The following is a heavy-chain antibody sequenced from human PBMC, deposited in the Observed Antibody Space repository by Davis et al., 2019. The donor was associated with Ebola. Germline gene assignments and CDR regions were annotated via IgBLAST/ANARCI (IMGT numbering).Heavy chain of an antibody. CDR3: AKVNGFVLGY. V-gene: IGHV3-66*01. CDR1: GFTVSNNY. J-gene: IGHJ4*02. Sequence: GGSLRLSCAASGFTVSNNYMTWVRQAPGKGLEWVSVIYSGGNTYYADSVKGRFTISRDNSKNTLYLQMNGLRVEDTAVYYCAKVNGFVLGYWGQGTLVTVSS. CDR2: IYSGGNT. D-gene: IGHD4/OR15-4a*01.